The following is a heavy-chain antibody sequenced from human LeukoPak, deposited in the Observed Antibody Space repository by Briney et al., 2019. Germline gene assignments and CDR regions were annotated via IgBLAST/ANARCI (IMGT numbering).Heavy chain of an antibody. J-gene: IGHJ4*02. D-gene: IGHD6-13*01. Sequence: PSETLSLTCTVSNDSISPLYWGWIRQPPGKDRKFIGYIFYSGTTNFNPSLKSRVTLSVDTSKNQFSLRLNSVTAADTAVYYCARGGSAAKYYFDSWGQGTLVTVSS. CDR3: ARGGSAAKYYFDS. V-gene: IGHV4-59*11. CDR2: IFYSGTT. CDR1: NDSISPLY.